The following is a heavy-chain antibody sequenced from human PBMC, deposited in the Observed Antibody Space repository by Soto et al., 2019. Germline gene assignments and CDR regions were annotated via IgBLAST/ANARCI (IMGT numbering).Heavy chain of an antibody. CDR1: GGSISSSSYY. Sequence: SETLSLTCTVSGGSISSSSYYWGWIRQPPGKGLEWIGSIYYSGSTYYNPSLKSRVTISVDTSKNQFSLKLSSVTAADTAVYYCASDIPRTVGRYRDGYNRPDYWGQGTLVTVSS. J-gene: IGHJ4*02. D-gene: IGHD1-26*01. CDR3: ASDIPRTVGRYRDGYNRPDY. CDR2: IYYSGST. V-gene: IGHV4-39*01.